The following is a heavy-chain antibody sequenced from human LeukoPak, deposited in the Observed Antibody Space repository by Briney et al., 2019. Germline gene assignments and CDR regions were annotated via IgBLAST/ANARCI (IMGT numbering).Heavy chain of an antibody. J-gene: IGHJ4*02. CDR1: GYTLSVLS. CDR2: IDPQSGNT. D-gene: IGHD3-10*01. CDR3: ATHLARSYYYFDF. Sequence: ASVKVSCKISGYTLSVLSIHWVRQAPGEGLEWVGGIDPQSGNTVYAQSPRGRATITEDTFEDTAYMELSSLTSEDTAVYFCATHLARSYYYFDFWGQGTLLTVSS. V-gene: IGHV1-24*01.